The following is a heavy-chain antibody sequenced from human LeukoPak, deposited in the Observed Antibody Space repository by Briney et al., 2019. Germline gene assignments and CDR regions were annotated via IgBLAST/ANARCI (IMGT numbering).Heavy chain of an antibody. J-gene: IGHJ4*02. CDR1: GYTFTSYG. CDR3: LLLWFGELLTNIDY. Sequence: ASVKVSCKASGYTFTSYGISWVRQAPGQGLEWMGWISAYNGNTNYAQKFQGRVTMTRDTSISTAYMELSRLRSDDTAVYYCLLLWFGELLTNIDYWGQGTLVTVSS. CDR2: ISAYNGNT. D-gene: IGHD3-10*01. V-gene: IGHV1-18*01.